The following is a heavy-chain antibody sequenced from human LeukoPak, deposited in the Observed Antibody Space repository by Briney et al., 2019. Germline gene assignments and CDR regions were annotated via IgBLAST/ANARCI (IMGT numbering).Heavy chain of an antibody. D-gene: IGHD3-10*01. Sequence: SQTLSLTCAVSGGSISSGGYSWSWIRQPPGRGLEWIGYIYHSGSTYYNPSLESRVTISVDRSKNQFSLKLSSVTAADTAVYYCARGTPDYYGSGSYYLAYGMDVWGKGTTVTVSS. CDR1: GGSISSGGYS. CDR2: IYHSGST. CDR3: ARGTPDYYGSGSYYLAYGMDV. J-gene: IGHJ6*04. V-gene: IGHV4-30-2*01.